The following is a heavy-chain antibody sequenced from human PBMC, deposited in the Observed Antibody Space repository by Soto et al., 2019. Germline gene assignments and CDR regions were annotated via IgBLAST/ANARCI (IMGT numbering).Heavy chain of an antibody. Sequence: PGGSLRLSCAASGFTFSSYAMSWVRQAPGKGLEWVSAISGSGGSTYYADSVKGRFTISRDNSKNTLYLQMNSLRAEDTAVYYCAKPVYDFWSSKDGFDPWGQGTLVTVSS. J-gene: IGHJ5*02. CDR2: ISGSGGST. CDR1: GFTFSSYA. CDR3: AKPVYDFWSSKDGFDP. D-gene: IGHD3-3*01. V-gene: IGHV3-23*01.